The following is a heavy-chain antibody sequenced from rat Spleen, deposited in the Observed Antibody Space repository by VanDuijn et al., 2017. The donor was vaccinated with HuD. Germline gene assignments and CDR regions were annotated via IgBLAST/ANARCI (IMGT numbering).Heavy chain of an antibody. Sequence: EVQLVESGGGLVQPGSPLKLSCAASGFTLSSNWLSWIRQTPGKGLEWVATIIPDDTSSYYADTVKGRFMISKDNAKNTGYLQLNNLRSDDTAMYYCTGGGHSAFNWFAYWGQGTLVTVSS. CDR3: TGGGHSAFNWFAY. V-gene: IGHV5-35*01. J-gene: IGHJ3*01. CDR1: GFTLSSNW. CDR2: IIPDDTSS. D-gene: IGHD3-3*01.